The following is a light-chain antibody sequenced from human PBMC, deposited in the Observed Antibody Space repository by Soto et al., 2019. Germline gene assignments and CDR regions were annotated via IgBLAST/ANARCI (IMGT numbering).Light chain of an antibody. CDR1: QSISRY. V-gene: IGKV1-39*01. Sequence: DIQMTQSPSSLSASVGDRVTITCRASQSISRYVNWYHQKPGKAPKLLIFAASSLLSGVPSRFSGSGSGTHFTLAISGLQPEDFGTYYCQQSYSGRAFGQGTKVEI. J-gene: IGKJ1*01. CDR3: QQSYSGRA. CDR2: AAS.